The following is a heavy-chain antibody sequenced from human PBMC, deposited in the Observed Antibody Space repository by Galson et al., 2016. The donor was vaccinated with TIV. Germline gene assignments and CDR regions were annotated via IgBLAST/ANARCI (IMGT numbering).Heavy chain of an antibody. Sequence: SVKVSCKASGYTFTSYGISWVRQAPGQGLEWMGWISTYNGNTNYAQELQGRVSMATDTSTSTAYMELRGLRSDDTAVYYCARDRLSVLTAFLFAYWGQGTLVTVSS. CDR1: GYTFTSYG. CDR3: ARDRLSVLTAFLFAY. CDR2: ISTYNGNT. D-gene: IGHD2-21*02. V-gene: IGHV1-18*04. J-gene: IGHJ4*02.